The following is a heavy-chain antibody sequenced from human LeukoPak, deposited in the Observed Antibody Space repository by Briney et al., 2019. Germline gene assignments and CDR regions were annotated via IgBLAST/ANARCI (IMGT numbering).Heavy chain of an antibody. CDR2: IYSGGGT. J-gene: IGHJ4*02. CDR3: ARGYNYGYDY. D-gene: IGHD5-18*01. Sequence: GGSLRLSCAASGFTVSRNYMNWVRQAPGKGLGWVSLIYSGGGTYYADSVKGRFTISRDNSKNTLYLQMNSLRAEDTAVYYCARGYNYGYDYWGRGTLVTVSS. CDR1: GFTVSRNY. V-gene: IGHV3-66*01.